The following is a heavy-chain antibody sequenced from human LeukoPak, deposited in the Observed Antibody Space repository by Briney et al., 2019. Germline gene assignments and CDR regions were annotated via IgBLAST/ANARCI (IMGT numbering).Heavy chain of an antibody. CDR1: GFTFNTYG. CDR3: AKDRSYYGAGSFFEY. J-gene: IGHJ4*02. CDR2: LSYDGSDK. D-gene: IGHD3-10*01. Sequence: GGSLRLSCAASGFTFNTYGMHWVRQATGKGLECVAALSYDGSDKWYRHSVKGRFTISRDNSENTVYLKMNSLRTEDTAVYYCAKDRSYYGAGSFFEYWGQGILVTVSS. V-gene: IGHV3-30*18.